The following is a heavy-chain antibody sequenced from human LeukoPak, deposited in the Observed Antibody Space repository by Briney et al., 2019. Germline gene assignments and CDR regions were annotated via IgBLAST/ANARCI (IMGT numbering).Heavy chain of an antibody. CDR1: GFTFSSYG. Sequence: GGSLRLSCAASGFTFSSYGMHWVRQAPGKGLEWVAVISYDGSNKYYADSVKGRFTISRDNSKNTLYLQMNSLRAEDTAVYYCARVPLPNPYGTDVWGKGTTVTVSS. J-gene: IGHJ6*04. CDR3: ARVPLPNPYGTDV. CDR2: ISYDGSNK. V-gene: IGHV3-30*03. D-gene: IGHD2-15*01.